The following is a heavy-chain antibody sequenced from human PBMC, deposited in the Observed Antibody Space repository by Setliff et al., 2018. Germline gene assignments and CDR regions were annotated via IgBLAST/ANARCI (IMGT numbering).Heavy chain of an antibody. J-gene: IGHJ6*02. CDR1: GVSTRSYW. V-gene: IGHV4-59*12. CDR3: ARDRQYCSSPTCYSSYFYYYGMDV. Sequence: PSETLSLTCSVSGVSTRSYWWSWIRQPPGKGLEWIGYIYYSGSTSYNPSLESRVSISIDTSKNQFSLKLTSVTAADTAVYYCARDRQYCSSPTCYSSYFYYYGMDVWGQGTTVTVSS. D-gene: IGHD2-2*02. CDR2: IYYSGST.